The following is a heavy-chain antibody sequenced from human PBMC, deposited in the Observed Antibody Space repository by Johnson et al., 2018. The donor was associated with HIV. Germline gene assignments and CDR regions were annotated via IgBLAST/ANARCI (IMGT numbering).Heavy chain of an antibody. CDR2: LYSGGST. CDR1: GFTVSSNY. J-gene: IGHJ3*02. D-gene: IGHD1-20*01. V-gene: IGHV3-53*01. Sequence: VQLVESGGGLIQPGGSLRLSCAASGFTVSSNYMSWVRQAPGKGLEWVSVLYSGGSTYYADSVKGRFTISRDNSKNTLYLQMNSLRAEDTAVYYCARNLMRYNWNADAFDIWGQGTMVTVSS. CDR3: ARNLMRYNWNADAFDI.